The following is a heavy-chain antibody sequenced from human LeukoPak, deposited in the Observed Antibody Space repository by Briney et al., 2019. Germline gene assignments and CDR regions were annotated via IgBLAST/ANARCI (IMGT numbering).Heavy chain of an antibody. Sequence: GKSLQISCKASGYIFTDYWIGWVRQMPGTGLEWMGIIYGDSDTRYSASFQAQVTISANTSINTAYLEWSTLKASDSAMYYCAIELSYSPRAGDYWGQGTLVTVSS. V-gene: IGHV5-51*01. CDR1: GYIFTDYW. D-gene: IGHD5-12*01. CDR3: AIELSYSPRAGDY. J-gene: IGHJ4*02. CDR2: IYGDSDT.